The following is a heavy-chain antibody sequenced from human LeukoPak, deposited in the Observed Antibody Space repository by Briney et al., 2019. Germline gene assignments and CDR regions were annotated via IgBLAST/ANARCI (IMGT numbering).Heavy chain of an antibody. V-gene: IGHV4-34*01. D-gene: IGHD5-18*01. CDR1: GGSFSGYY. CDR2: INHSGST. Sequence: SETLSLTCAVFGGSFSGYYWSCIRQSPGKGLEWIGEINHSGSTNYNPSLKSRVTMSVDTSKNQFSLNLTSVTAADTAVYYCARDLYSYNLDAEYWGQGTLVTVSS. J-gene: IGHJ4*02. CDR3: ARDLYSYNLDAEY.